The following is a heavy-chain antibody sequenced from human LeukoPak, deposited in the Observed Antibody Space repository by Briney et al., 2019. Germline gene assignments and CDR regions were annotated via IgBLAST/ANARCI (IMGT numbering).Heavy chain of an antibody. Sequence: GSLRLSCAASGFTFSSYSMNWVRQAPGKGLEWVSYISSSASIIYYGDSVKGRFTISRDNAKNSLYLQMNSLRAEDTAVYYCTRRDNPPFYDILTNYGVFDYWGQGTLVTVPS. CDR3: TRRDNPPFYDILTNYGVFDY. V-gene: IGHV3-48*04. J-gene: IGHJ4*02. CDR2: ISSSASII. CDR1: GFTFSSYS. D-gene: IGHD3-9*01.